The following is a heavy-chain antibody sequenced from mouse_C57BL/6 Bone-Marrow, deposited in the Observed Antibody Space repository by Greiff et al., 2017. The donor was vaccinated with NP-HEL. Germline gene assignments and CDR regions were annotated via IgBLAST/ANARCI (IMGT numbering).Heavy chain of an antibody. CDR3: AMNWYFDY. D-gene: IGHD4-1*01. CDR2: IYPRSGNT. CDR1: GYTFTSYG. J-gene: IGHJ2*01. V-gene: IGHV1-81*01. Sequence: QVQLKESGAELARPGASVKLSCKASGYTFTSYGISWVKQRTGQGLEWIGEIYPRSGNTYYNEKFKGKATLTADKSSSTAYMELRSLTSEDSAVYFCAMNWYFDYWGQGTTLTVSS.